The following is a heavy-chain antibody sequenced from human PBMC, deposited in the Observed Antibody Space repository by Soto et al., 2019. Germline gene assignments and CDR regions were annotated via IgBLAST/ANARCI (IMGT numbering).Heavy chain of an antibody. Sequence: SETLSLTCAVYGGSFSGYYWSWIRQPPGKGLEWIGEINHSGSTNYNPSLKSRVTISVDTSKNQFSLKLSSVTAADTAVYYCARVRMPASIAVAGIRSWGTYHYYGMAVWGQGSTVPVSS. CDR3: ARVRMPASIAVAGIRSWGTYHYYGMAV. J-gene: IGHJ6*02. V-gene: IGHV4-34*01. CDR1: GGSFSGYY. CDR2: INHSGST. D-gene: IGHD6-19*01.